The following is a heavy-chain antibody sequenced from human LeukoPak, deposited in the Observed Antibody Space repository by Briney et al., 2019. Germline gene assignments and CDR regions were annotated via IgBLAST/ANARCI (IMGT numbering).Heavy chain of an antibody. CDR1: GDPITSHY. CDR2: IYYSGNT. V-gene: IGHV4-59*11. Sequence: NPSETLSLTCSVSGDPITSHYWSWIRQPPGKGLEWLGNIYYSGNTNYNPSLKGRVTLSVDTSKNQFSLKLNSVTEADTAVYYCAREVRSGNSYGIDYWGQGTLVTVSS. J-gene: IGHJ4*02. D-gene: IGHD3-22*01. CDR3: AREVRSGNSYGIDY.